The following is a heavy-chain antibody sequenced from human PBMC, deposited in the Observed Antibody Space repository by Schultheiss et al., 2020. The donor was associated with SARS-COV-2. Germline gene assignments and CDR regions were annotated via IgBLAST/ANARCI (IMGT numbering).Heavy chain of an antibody. J-gene: IGHJ4*02. CDR3: AKIVIAIFDY. D-gene: IGHD2-21*01. CDR2: ISGTGGST. CDR1: GFTFSSYA. V-gene: IGHV3-23*01. Sequence: GGSLRLSCAASGFTFSSYAMSWVRQAPGKGLEWVSAISGTGGSTYYADSVKGPFTISRDNSKNTLYLQMNSLRAEDTAVYYCAKIVIAIFDYWGQGTLVTVSS.